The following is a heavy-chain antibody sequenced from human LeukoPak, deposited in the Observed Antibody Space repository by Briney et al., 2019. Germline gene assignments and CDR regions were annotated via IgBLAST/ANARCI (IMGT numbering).Heavy chain of an antibody. J-gene: IGHJ5*02. V-gene: IGHV1-18*01. D-gene: IGHD3-22*01. CDR2: SSAYNGNT. Sequence: PSVKVSCKASGYTFTSYGISWVRHAPGQGLERMGWSSAYNGNTNYAQKLQGRVTMTTDTSTSTAYTELRSLRSDDTAVYYCARDFDTYYYDSSGYYNLGWFDPWGQGTLVTVSS. CDR1: GYTFTSYG. CDR3: ARDFDTYYYDSSGYYNLGWFDP.